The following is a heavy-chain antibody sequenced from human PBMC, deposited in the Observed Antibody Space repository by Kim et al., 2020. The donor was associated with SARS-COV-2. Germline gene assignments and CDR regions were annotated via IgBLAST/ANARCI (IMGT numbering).Heavy chain of an antibody. Sequence: TRYSQKVQARVSITRDTSATTAYLELSGLRSEDTAVYYCAREAVAGSFDHWGQGTLVTVSS. CDR2: T. CDR3: AREAVAGSFDH. D-gene: IGHD6-19*01. V-gene: IGHV1-3*01. J-gene: IGHJ4*02.